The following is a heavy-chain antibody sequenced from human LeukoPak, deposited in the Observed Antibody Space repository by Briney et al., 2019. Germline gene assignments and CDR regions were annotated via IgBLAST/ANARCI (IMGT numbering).Heavy chain of an antibody. V-gene: IGHV1-69*04. D-gene: IGHD3-22*01. Sequence: SVKVSCKASGGTFSSYAISWVRHAPGQGLEWMGRIIPILGIANYAQKFQGRVTITADKSTSTAYMELSSLRAEDTAVYYCAGGAEYYYDSSGYSLGYWGQGTLVTVSS. CDR2: IIPILGIA. CDR1: GGTFSSYA. J-gene: IGHJ4*02. CDR3: AGGAEYYYDSSGYSLGY.